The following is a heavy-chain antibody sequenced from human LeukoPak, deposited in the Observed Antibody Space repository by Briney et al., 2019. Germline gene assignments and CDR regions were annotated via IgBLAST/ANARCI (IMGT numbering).Heavy chain of an antibody. V-gene: IGHV1-2*02. CDR1: GYTFTGYY. D-gene: IGHD1-26*01. CDR3: ARWSGSYYSGDDVFDI. CDR2: INPNSGGT. Sequence: ASVKVSCKASGYTFTGYYMHWVRQAPGQGLEWMGWINPNSGGTNYAQKFQGRVTMTRDTSIGTAYMELSRLRSDDTAVCYCARWSGSYYSGDDVFDIWGQGTMVTVSS. J-gene: IGHJ3*02.